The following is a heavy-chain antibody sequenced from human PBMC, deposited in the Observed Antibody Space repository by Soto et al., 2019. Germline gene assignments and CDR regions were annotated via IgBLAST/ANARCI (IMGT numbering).Heavy chain of an antibody. CDR2: ISYDGSNK. J-gene: IGHJ6*02. V-gene: IGHV3-30*18. CDR3: AKDRGYCSSTSYYTHYYYYGMDV. CDR1: GFTFSSYG. D-gene: IGHD2-2*02. Sequence: QVQLVESGGGVVQPGRSLRLSCAASGFTFSSYGMHWVRQAPGKGLEWVAVISYDGSNKYYADSVKGRFTISRDNSKNTLYLQMNSLRAEDTAVYYCAKDRGYCSSTSYYTHYYYYGMDVWGQGTTVTVSS.